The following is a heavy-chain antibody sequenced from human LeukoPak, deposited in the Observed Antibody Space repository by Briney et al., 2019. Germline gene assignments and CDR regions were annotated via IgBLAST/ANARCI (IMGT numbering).Heavy chain of an antibody. Sequence: PSETLSLTCAVSGDSFSSHYWTWIRQPPGRGLEWIGYISYIGSTNYNPSLKSRVTISIDTSKNQFSLKLSSVTAADTAVYYCARDLVTVTKGFDIWGQGTMVSVSS. CDR2: ISYIGST. CDR3: ARDLVTVTKGFDI. J-gene: IGHJ3*02. CDR1: GDSFSSHY. D-gene: IGHD4-17*01. V-gene: IGHV4-59*11.